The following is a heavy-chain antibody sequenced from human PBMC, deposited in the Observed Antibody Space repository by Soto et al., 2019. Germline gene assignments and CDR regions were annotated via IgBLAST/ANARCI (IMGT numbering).Heavy chain of an antibody. J-gene: IGHJ5*02. D-gene: IGHD6-19*01. Sequence: GGTLRLSCAASGFTFSSYEMNWVRQAPGKGLEWVSYISSSGSTIYYADSVKGRFTISRDNAKNSLYLQMNSLRAEDTAVYYCARVGSSGRALRFPNWFDPWGQGTLVTVSS. CDR3: ARVGSSGRALRFPNWFDP. CDR2: ISSSGSTI. CDR1: GFTFSSYE. V-gene: IGHV3-48*03.